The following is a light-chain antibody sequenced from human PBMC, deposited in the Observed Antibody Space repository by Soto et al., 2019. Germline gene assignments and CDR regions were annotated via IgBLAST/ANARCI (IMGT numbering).Light chain of an antibody. Sequence: EIQQTRSPSTLSASVGDRVTITCRASQSISSWLAWYQQKPGKAPKLLIYDASSLESGVPSRFSGSGSGTEFTLTISSLQPDDVATYYCQQYNSYPWTFGQGTKV. V-gene: IGKV1-5*01. J-gene: IGKJ1*01. CDR3: QQYNSYPWT. CDR1: QSISSW. CDR2: DAS.